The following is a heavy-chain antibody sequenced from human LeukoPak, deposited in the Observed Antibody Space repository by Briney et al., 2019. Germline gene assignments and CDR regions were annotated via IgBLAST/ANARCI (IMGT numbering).Heavy chain of an antibody. CDR2: IKQDGSER. D-gene: IGHD3-22*01. J-gene: IGHJ4*02. Sequence: GGSLRLSCAVSGFTFSTYWMSWVRQAPGKGLEWVANIKQDGSERYYVDSVKGRFTISRDNAKNSLYLQMNSLRAEDTAVYYCARDHYNSSDYWGQGALVTVSS. V-gene: IGHV3-7*01. CDR3: ARDHYNSSDY. CDR1: GFTFSTYW.